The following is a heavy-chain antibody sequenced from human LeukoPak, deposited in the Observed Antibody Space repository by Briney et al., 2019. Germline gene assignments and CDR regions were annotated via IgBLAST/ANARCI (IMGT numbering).Heavy chain of an antibody. V-gene: IGHV4-4*07. CDR1: GDSITKNY. J-gene: IGHJ4*02. Sequence: PSETLSLTCTVSGDSITKNYWNWIRQTAGEGLEWIGRVYSSGGTNYNPSLKSRVTISVDKSKSQFSLKLSSVPAADTALYYCARSIYGDYYFDYWGQGTLVTVSS. CDR3: ARSIYGDYYFDY. CDR2: VYSSGGT. D-gene: IGHD4-17*01.